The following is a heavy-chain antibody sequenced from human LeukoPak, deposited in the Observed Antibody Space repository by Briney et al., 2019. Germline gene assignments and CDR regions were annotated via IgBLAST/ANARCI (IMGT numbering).Heavy chain of an antibody. Sequence: GGSLRLSCSASGFTVRSNYMSWVRQAPGKGLEWVSVIYSGGSTYYADSVKGRCTISRDNSKNTLYLQMNSLRAEDTAVYYCAKDASSGLYYYMDVWGKGTTVTISS. J-gene: IGHJ6*03. D-gene: IGHD3-22*01. V-gene: IGHV3-66*01. CDR1: GFTVRSNY. CDR3: AKDASSGLYYYMDV. CDR2: IYSGGST.